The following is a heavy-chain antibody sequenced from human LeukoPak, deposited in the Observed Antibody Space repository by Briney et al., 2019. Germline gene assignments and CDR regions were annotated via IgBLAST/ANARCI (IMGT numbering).Heavy chain of an antibody. J-gene: IGHJ6*02. D-gene: IGHD4-11*01. CDR2: IHPGDSNS. V-gene: IGHV5-51*01. CDR1: GYSFTSYW. Sequence: GESLKISCQGSGYSFTSYWIGWVRHVPGKELDWMGIIHPGDSNSRYSPSFQGQVTISADKSITTAYLQWTSLKASDTAMYYCARQTPGQYGMDVWGQGTTVAVSS. CDR3: ARQTPGQYGMDV.